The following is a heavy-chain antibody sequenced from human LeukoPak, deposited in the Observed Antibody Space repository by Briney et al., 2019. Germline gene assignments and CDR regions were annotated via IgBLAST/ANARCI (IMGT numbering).Heavy chain of an antibody. J-gene: IGHJ6*02. Sequence: ASVKVSCKASGYTFTGYYMHWVRQAPGQGLEWMGWINPNSGGTNYAQKLQGRVTMTPDTSTSTAYMELRSLRSDDTAVYYCARVTYYYDSSGYSRLDYYYGMDVWGQGTTVTVSS. D-gene: IGHD3-22*01. CDR3: ARVTYYYDSSGYSRLDYYYGMDV. CDR2: INPNSGGT. V-gene: IGHV1-2*02. CDR1: GYTFTGYY.